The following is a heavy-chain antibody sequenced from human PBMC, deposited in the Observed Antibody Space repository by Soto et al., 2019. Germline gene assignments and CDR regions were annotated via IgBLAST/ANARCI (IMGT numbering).Heavy chain of an antibody. CDR2: IVVGSGNT. CDR3: AADKLLWFGELFPYYYSGMDV. V-gene: IGHV1-58*01. J-gene: IGHJ6*02. CDR1: GFTFTSSA. Sequence: QMQLVQSGPEVKKPGTSVKVSCKASGFTFTSSAVQWVRQARGQRLEWIGWIVVGSGNTNYAQKFQERVTITRDMSTSXAXMXXSSLRSEDTAVYYCAADKLLWFGELFPYYYSGMDVWGQGTTVTVSS. D-gene: IGHD3-10*01.